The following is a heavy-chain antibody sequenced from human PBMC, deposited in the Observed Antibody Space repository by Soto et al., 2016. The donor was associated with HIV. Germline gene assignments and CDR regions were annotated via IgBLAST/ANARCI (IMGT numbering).Heavy chain of an antibody. CDR3: AKRGGTYGYYFDS. V-gene: IGHV3-23*01. J-gene: IGHJ4*02. D-gene: IGHD1-26*01. CDR1: GFIFSNYA. Sequence: EVQLLESGGDLVQPGGSLRLSCTASGFIFSNYAMTWVRQAPGKGLEWVSTITGSDYRTYDADSVKGRFIISRDDSTNTLHPQMNSLRAEDTGLYYCAKRGGTYGYYFDSWGQGTLVTVSS. CDR2: ITGSDYRT.